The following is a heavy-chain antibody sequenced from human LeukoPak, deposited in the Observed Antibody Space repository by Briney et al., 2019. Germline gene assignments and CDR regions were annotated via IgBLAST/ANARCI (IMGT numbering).Heavy chain of an antibody. D-gene: IGHD4-23*01. CDR3: SRPFIETPSLGALDY. Sequence: ASVKVSCKASGYIFSDYYMHWVRQAPGQGLEWMGWIKPDSGGTNYEQKFQGRVIMTLDTSISTAYMELTRLTSDDTAVYYCSRPFIETPSLGALDYWGQGTLVTVSS. CDR1: GYIFSDYY. V-gene: IGHV1-2*02. J-gene: IGHJ4*02. CDR2: IKPDSGGT.